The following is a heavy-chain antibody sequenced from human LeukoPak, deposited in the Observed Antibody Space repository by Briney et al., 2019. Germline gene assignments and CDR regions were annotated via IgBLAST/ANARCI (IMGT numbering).Heavy chain of an antibody. D-gene: IGHD3-22*01. CDR1: GGSISSYY. V-gene: IGHV4-59*08. J-gene: IGHJ4*02. CDR3: ARTYYYDSSGYYSFDY. Sequence: PSETLSLTCTVSGGSISSYYWSWIRQPPGKGLEWIGYIYYSGSTNYNPSLKSRVTISVDTSKNQFSLKLSSVTAADTAVYYCARTYYYDSSGYYSFDYWGQGTLVTVSS. CDR2: IYYSGST.